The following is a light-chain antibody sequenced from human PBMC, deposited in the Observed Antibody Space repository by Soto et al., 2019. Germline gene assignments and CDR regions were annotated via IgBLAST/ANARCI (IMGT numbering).Light chain of an antibody. Sequence: EIVLTQSPGTLSLSPGERATLSCRASQSVSSFYLAWYQQKPGQAPRLLIYGASYRATGIADRFSGSGSGTDFTLTISRLEPEDFAVYYCQQYGSSSWTFGQGTKVEIK. CDR2: GAS. CDR1: QSVSSFY. CDR3: QQYGSSSWT. J-gene: IGKJ1*01. V-gene: IGKV3-20*01.